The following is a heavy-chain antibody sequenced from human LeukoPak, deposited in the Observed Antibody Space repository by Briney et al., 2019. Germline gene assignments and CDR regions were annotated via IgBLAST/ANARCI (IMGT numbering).Heavy chain of an antibody. CDR1: GFTFSSYA. CDR3: ARDGEYYDSSGYPASPSGDY. D-gene: IGHD3-22*01. Sequence: GGSLRLSCAASGFTFSSYAMHWVRQAPGKGLEWVAVISYDGSNKYYADSVKGRFTISRDNSKNTLYLQMNSLRAEDTAVYYCARDGEYYDSSGYPASPSGDYWGQGTLVTVSS. J-gene: IGHJ4*02. V-gene: IGHV3-30-3*01. CDR2: ISYDGSNK.